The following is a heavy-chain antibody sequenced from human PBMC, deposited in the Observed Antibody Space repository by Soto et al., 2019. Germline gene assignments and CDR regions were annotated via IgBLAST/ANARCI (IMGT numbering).Heavy chain of an antibody. D-gene: IGHD6-13*01. V-gene: IGHV3-7*03. J-gene: IGHJ6*02. CDR3: ARDIWGSSWDYYYYGMDV. Sequence: PVGSLRLSCAASGFTFSSYWMSWVRQAPGKGLEWVANIKQDGSEKYYVDSVKGRFTISRDNAKNSLYLQMNSLRAEDTAVYYCARDIWGSSWDYYYYGMDVWGQGTTVTVSS. CDR2: IKQDGSEK. CDR1: GFTFSSYW.